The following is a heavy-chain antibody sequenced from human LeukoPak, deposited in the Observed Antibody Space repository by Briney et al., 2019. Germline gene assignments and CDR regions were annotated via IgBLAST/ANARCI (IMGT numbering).Heavy chain of an antibody. V-gene: IGHV3-7*01. CDR3: ARDIGLRKAAPPGWFDP. CDR2: IKQDGSEK. CDR1: GFTFGSYW. Sequence: GGSLRLSCAASGFTFGSYWMSWVRQAPGKGLEWVANIKQDGSEKYYVDSVKGRFTISRDNANNSLYLQMNSLRADDTAVYYCARDIGLRKAAPPGWFDPWGQGALVTVSS. D-gene: IGHD6-6*01. J-gene: IGHJ5*02.